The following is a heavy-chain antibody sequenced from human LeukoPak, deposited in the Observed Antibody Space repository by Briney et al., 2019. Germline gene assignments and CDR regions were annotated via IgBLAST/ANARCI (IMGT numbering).Heavy chain of an antibody. D-gene: IGHD6-19*01. Sequence: SETLSLTCTVSGGSISSYYWSWIRQPPGKGLEWIGYIYYSGSTNYNPSLKSRVTISVDTSKNQFSLKLSSVTAADTAVYYCARDSGGWGSYYYYGMDVWGQGTTVTVSS. CDR3: ARDSGGWGSYYYYGMDV. V-gene: IGHV4-59*01. J-gene: IGHJ6*02. CDR2: IYYSGST. CDR1: GGSISSYY.